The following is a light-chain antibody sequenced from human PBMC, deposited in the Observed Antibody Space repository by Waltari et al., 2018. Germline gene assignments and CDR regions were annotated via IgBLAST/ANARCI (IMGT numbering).Light chain of an antibody. J-gene: IGKJ3*01. V-gene: IGKV1-33*01. CDR2: DAS. CDR1: HSISSF. CDR3: QHYDNLPR. Sequence: DIQMTQSPSSLSASVVDRVTITCRASHSISSFLNWYQLKPGKAPKLLIYDASNLETGVPSRFSGRGSGTDFTFTISSLQPEDIATYYCQHYDNLPRFGPGTKVDIK.